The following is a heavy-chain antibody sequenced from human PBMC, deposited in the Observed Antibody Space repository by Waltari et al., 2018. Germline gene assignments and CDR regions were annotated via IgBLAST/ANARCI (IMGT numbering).Heavy chain of an antibody. CDR1: GGTFSSYA. Sequence: QVQLVQSGAEVKKPGSSVKVSCKASGGTFSSYAISWVRQAPGQGLEWMGRIIPIFGTANYAQKVQGRVTITADKSTSTAYMELSSLRSEDTAVYYCARDPEAAAAPVYYYYGMDVWGQGTTVTVSS. D-gene: IGHD6-13*01. CDR3: ARDPEAAAAPVYYYYGMDV. CDR2: IIPIFGTA. V-gene: IGHV1-69*08. J-gene: IGHJ6*02.